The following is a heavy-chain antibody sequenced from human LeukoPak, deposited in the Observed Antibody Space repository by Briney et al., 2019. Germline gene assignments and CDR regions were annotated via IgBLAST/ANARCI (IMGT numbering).Heavy chain of an antibody. Sequence: GGSLRLSCAASGFTFSFYSMNWVRQAPGKGLEWVSYISSSDNTIHYADSVKGRFTISRDNSKNTLYLQMSSLRAEDTAVYYCVKGESGYYSLGYWGQGTLVTVSS. V-gene: IGHV3-48*01. D-gene: IGHD3-3*01. J-gene: IGHJ4*02. CDR1: GFTFSFYS. CDR2: ISSSDNTI. CDR3: VKGESGYYSLGY.